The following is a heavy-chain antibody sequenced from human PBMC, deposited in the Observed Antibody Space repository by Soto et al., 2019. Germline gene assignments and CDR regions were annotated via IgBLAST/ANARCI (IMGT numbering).Heavy chain of an antibody. CDR1: GYTFTGYY. CDR3: AVQRITMVRGGKNWFDP. Sequence: ASVKVSCKASGYTFTGYYMHWVRQAPGQGLEWMGWINPNSGGTNYAQKFQGWVTMTRDTSISTAYMELSRLRSDDTAVYYCAVQRITMVRGGKNWFDPWGQGTLVTVSS. CDR2: INPNSGGT. V-gene: IGHV1-2*04. J-gene: IGHJ5*02. D-gene: IGHD3-10*01.